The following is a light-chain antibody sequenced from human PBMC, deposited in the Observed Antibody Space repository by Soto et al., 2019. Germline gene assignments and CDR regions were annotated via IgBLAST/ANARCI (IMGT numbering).Light chain of an antibody. Sequence: EIVFTPSPATLSLSPGERATLSFRASQSVSSYLAWYQQKPGQAPRLLIYDTSNRATGIPARFSGSGSGTDFTLTISRLEPEDFAVYYCQQYGSSPLTFGGGTKVDIK. V-gene: IGKV3-20*01. CDR2: DTS. J-gene: IGKJ4*01. CDR3: QQYGSSPLT. CDR1: QSVSSY.